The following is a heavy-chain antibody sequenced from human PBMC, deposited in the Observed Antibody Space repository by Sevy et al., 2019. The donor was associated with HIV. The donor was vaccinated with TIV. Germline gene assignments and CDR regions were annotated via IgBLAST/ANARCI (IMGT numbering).Heavy chain of an antibody. V-gene: IGHV1-46*01. CDR3: VRADPAQHFDS. CDR1: GDTLTNNY. Sequence: ASVKVSCKASGDTLTNNYMHWVRQAPGQGLEWMGIIDPSGGNASYAQKFQGRVTITRDTSTSTLYMDLSSLRSEDTAVYYCVRADPAQHFDSWGQGTLVTVSS. J-gene: IGHJ4*02. CDR2: IDPSGGNA.